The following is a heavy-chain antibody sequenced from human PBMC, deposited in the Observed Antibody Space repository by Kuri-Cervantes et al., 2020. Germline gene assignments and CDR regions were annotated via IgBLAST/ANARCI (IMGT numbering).Heavy chain of an antibody. Sequence: GSLRLSCTVSGGSISSYYWSWIRQPPGKGLEWIGYVCYSGSTNYNPSLKSRVTISVDTSKNQFSLKLSSVTAADTAVYYCAREMTFGEPPDYWGQGTLVTVSS. V-gene: IGHV4-59*01. CDR1: GGSISSYY. J-gene: IGHJ4*02. D-gene: IGHD3-16*01. CDR3: AREMTFGEPPDY. CDR2: VCYSGST.